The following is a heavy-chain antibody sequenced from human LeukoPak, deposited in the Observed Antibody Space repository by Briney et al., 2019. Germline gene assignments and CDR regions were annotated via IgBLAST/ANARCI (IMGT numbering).Heavy chain of an antibody. D-gene: IGHD3-16*01. Sequence: GGSLRLSCTASGFRVTSDYMAWVRQAPGEGLEWVSFIFAGGSAYYSDSVKGRFTISRDRSKNELSLQMNSLRAEDTAVYYCAKANSYDSYYFDYWGQGALVIVSS. CDR1: GFRVTSDY. CDR2: IFAGGSA. J-gene: IGHJ4*02. CDR3: AKANSYDSYYFDY. V-gene: IGHV3-66*01.